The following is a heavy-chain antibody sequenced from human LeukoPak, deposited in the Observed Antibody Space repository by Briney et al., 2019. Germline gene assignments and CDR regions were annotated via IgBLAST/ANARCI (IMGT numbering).Heavy chain of an antibody. CDR3: ARHGYSSGWYWAFDI. CDR2: IYYSGST. J-gene: IGHJ3*02. D-gene: IGHD6-19*01. V-gene: IGHV4-59*08. CDR1: GGSISSYY. Sequence: SETLSLTCTVSGGSISSYYWSWIRQPPGKGLEWIGYIYYSGSTNYNPSLKSRVTISVDTSKNQFSLKLSSVTAADTAVYYCARHGYSSGWYWAFDIWGQGTMVTVSS.